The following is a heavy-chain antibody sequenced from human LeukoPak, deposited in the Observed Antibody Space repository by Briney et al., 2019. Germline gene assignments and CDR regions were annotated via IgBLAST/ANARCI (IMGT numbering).Heavy chain of an antibody. CDR1: GFTFSSYE. J-gene: IGHJ4*02. Sequence: GGSLRLSCAASGFTFSSYEMNWVRQAPGKGLEWVSYISSSGSTRNYADSVKGRFTISRDNAKNSLYLQMNSLRAEDTAVYYCARDSYGDGYDYWGQGTLVTVSS. CDR3: ARDSYGDGYDY. CDR2: ISSSGSTR. V-gene: IGHV3-48*03. D-gene: IGHD4-17*01.